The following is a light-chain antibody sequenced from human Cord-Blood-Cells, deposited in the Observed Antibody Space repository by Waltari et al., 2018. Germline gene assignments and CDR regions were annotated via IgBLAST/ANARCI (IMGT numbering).Light chain of an antibody. CDR2: GAS. CDR1: QSVSSN. CDR3: QQYNNWLT. V-gene: IGKV3-15*01. Sequence: EIVMMQSPATLSVSPGERATLSCRASQSVSSNLAWYQQKPGQAPRLLIYGASTRATGIPARFSGSGSGTEFTLTISSLRSEDFAVYYCQQYNNWLTFGGGTKVEIK. J-gene: IGKJ4*01.